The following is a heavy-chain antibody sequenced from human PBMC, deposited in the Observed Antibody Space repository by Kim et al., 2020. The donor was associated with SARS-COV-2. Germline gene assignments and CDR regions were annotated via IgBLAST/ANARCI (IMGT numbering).Heavy chain of an antibody. V-gene: IGHV3-23*01. D-gene: IGHD2-15*01. CDR2: IRGSGGST. CDR3: AKVVGTKSGQNWFDP. CDR1: GFTFSSYA. Sequence: GGSLRLSYAASGFTFSSYAMSWVRQAPGKGLEWVSAIRGSGGSTYYADSVKGRFTISRDNSKNTLYLQMNSLRAEDTAVYYCAKVVGTKSGQNWFDPWGQGTLVTVSS. J-gene: IGHJ5*02.